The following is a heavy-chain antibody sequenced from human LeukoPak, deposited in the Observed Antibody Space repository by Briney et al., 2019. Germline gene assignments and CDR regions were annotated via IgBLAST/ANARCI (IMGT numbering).Heavy chain of an antibody. CDR2: INHSGST. V-gene: IGHV4-34*01. Sequence: PSETLSLTCAVYGGPFSGYYWSWIRQPPGKGLEWIGEINHSGSTNYNPSLKSRVTISVDTSKNQFSLKLSSVTAADTAVYYCARGVAAAGIWFDPWGQGILVTVSS. J-gene: IGHJ5*02. CDR3: ARGVAAAGIWFDP. D-gene: IGHD6-13*01. CDR1: GGPFSGYY.